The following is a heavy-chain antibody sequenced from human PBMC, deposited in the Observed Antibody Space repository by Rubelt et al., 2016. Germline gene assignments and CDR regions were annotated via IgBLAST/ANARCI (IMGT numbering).Heavy chain of an antibody. CDR2: IYYSGST. Sequence: QVQLQESGPGLVKPSQTLSLTCTVSGGSISSGGYYWSWIRQPPGKGLEWIGYIYYSGSTCYNPSPRSRVTRSVDTSKNHFSLKLSSVTAADTAVYYCARDSGSRSFDYWGQGTLVTVSS. V-gene: IGHV4-31*03. CDR1: GGSISSGGYY. D-gene: IGHD7-27*01. J-gene: IGHJ4*02. CDR3: ARDSGSRSFDY.